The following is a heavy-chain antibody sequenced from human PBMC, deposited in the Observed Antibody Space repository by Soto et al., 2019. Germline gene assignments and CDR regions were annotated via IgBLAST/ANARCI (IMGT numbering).Heavy chain of an antibody. Sequence: KSSETLSLTCTVSGGSISSSSYYWGWIRQPPGKGLEWIGSIYYSGSTYYNPSLKSRVTISVDTSKNQFSLKLSSVTAADAAVYYCARVPDSYYYYSSGYYPVGDYYGMDVWGQGTTVTVSS. V-gene: IGHV4-39*01. J-gene: IGHJ6*02. CDR3: ARVPDSYYYYSSGYYPVGDYYGMDV. CDR1: GGSISSSSYY. CDR2: IYYSGST. D-gene: IGHD3-22*01.